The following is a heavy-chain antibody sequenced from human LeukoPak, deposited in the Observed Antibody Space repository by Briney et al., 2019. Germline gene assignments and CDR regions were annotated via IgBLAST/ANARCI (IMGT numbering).Heavy chain of an antibody. CDR2: INPNSGGT. J-gene: IGHJ6*02. CDR3: ARLSGYYYYYGMDV. CDR1: GYTFTGYY. D-gene: IGHD1-26*01. Sequence: GASVKVSCKASGYTFTGYYMHWVRQAPGQGLEWMGWINPNSGGTNYAQKFQGRVTMTRDTSIRTAYMELSRLRSDDTAVYYCARLSGYYYYYGMDVWGQGTTVTVSS. V-gene: IGHV1-2*02.